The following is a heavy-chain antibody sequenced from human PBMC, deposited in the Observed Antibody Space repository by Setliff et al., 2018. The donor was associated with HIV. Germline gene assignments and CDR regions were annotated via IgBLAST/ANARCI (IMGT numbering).Heavy chain of an antibody. CDR1: GGSISSGDHY. CDR2: IYYSGST. J-gene: IGHJ4*02. D-gene: IGHD5-18*01. CDR3: ARDVYSYGYFDY. Sequence: PSETLSLTCTVSGGSISSGDHYWSWIRQHPGKGLEWIGYIYYSGSTYYNPSLKSRVTISVDTSKSQFSLKLNSVTAADTAVYYCARDVYSYGYFDYWGQGTLVTVSS. V-gene: IGHV4-31*03.